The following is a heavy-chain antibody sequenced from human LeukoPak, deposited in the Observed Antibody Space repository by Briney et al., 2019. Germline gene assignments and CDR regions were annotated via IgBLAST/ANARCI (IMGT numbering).Heavy chain of an antibody. D-gene: IGHD4-23*01. CDR3: ARHDGGPPDAFDI. Sequence: PSETLSLTCTVSGGSISSSSYYWGWIRQPPGKGLEWIGSIYYSGSTYYNPSLKSRVTISVDTSKNQFSLKLSSVTAADTAVYYCARHDGGPPDAFDIWGQGTMVTVSS. J-gene: IGHJ3*02. CDR1: GGSISSSSYY. CDR2: IYYSGST. V-gene: IGHV4-39*01.